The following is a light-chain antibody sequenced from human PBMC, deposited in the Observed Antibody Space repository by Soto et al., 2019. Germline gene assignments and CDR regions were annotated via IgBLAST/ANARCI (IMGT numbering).Light chain of an antibody. CDR2: AAS. CDR1: QSISSY. CDR3: QRSYSTPRT. V-gene: IGKV1-39*01. J-gene: IGKJ1*01. Sequence: IQLTQPPSSLSAYVGDTVNITCRASQSISSYLNSYQQKPGKAPKLLIYAASSSQSGVPSRFSGSGSGTDFTLTISRLQPEDFATYYCQRSYSTPRTCGQGTKVEIK.